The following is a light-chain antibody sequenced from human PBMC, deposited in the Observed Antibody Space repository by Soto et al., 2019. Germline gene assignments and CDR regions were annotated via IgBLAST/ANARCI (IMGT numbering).Light chain of an antibody. CDR3: CSYAGSRILVV. Sequence: QAVVTQPASVSGSPGQSITISCTGTSSDVGSYNLVSWYQQHPGKAPKLMIYEGSKRPSGVSNRFSGSKSGNTASLTISGLQAEDEADDYCCSYAGSRILVVFGGGTKVTVL. V-gene: IGLV2-23*01. CDR1: SSDVGSYNL. CDR2: EGS. J-gene: IGLJ2*01.